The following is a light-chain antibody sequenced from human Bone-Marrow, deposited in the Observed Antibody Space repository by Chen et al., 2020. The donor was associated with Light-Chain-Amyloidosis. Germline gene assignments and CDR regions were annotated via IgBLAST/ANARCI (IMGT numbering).Light chain of an antibody. J-gene: IGKJ1*01. CDR2: KAS. V-gene: IGKV1-5*03. Sequence: DIQLTQPPSTLSESVGDTVTITCRASQTIHTYLAWYQHIPGKAPKLLIYKASNLQSGVPPRFSGSGSGTEFTLTISSLQPDDFATFFCQHDHTYPWTFGQGTKVEIK. CDR3: QHDHTYPWT. CDR1: QTIHTY.